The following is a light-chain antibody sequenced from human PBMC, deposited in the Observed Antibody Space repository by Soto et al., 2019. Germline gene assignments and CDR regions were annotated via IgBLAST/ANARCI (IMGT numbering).Light chain of an antibody. CDR3: QHYNNWPPYT. V-gene: IGKV3-15*01. Sequence: EIVMTQSPATLSVSPGERATLSCRASQRISSNLAWYQHKTGQAPRLLLYAASTSATGIPAKFSGSGSETEFTLTISRLQSEDFSVYYCQHYNNWPPYTFSQGTRVEIK. CDR2: AAS. J-gene: IGKJ2*01. CDR1: QRISSN.